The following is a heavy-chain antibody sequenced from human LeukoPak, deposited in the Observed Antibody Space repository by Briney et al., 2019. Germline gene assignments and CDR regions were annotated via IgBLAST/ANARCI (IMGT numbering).Heavy chain of an antibody. J-gene: IGHJ3*02. CDR2: IYYSGST. CDR1: GSSISSSSYY. CDR3: ASRIAALRRLVSSDDAFDI. V-gene: IGHV4-39*01. D-gene: IGHD6-13*01. Sequence: SETLSLTCTVSGSSISSSSYYWGWIRQPPGKGLEWIGSIYYSGSTYYNPSLKSRVTISVDTSKNQFSLKLSSVTAADTAVYYCASRIAALRRLVSSDDAFDIWGQGTMVIVSS.